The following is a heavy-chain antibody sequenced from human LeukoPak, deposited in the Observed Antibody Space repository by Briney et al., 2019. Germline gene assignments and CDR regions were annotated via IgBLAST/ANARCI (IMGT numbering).Heavy chain of an antibody. CDR2: ISSGGTT. CDR3: ARDRSYGDFAWGY. D-gene: IGHD4-17*01. Sequence: PGGSLRLSCAASGFTVSSNFMTWVRQAPGKGLEWVSVISSGGTTYYADSVKGRFTISRHISKNTVYLQMNSLRAEDTAVYYCARDRSYGDFAWGYWGQGTRVTVSS. CDR1: GFTVSSNF. V-gene: IGHV3-53*04. J-gene: IGHJ1*01.